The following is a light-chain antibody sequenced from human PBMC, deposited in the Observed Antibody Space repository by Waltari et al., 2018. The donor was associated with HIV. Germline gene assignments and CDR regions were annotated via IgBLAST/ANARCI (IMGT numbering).Light chain of an antibody. J-gene: IGKJ3*01. CDR3: QKYSSAPFT. V-gene: IGKV1-27*01. CDR1: QGISNY. CDR2: STS. Sequence: DIQMTQSPSSLSASVGDRVTITCRASQGISNYLAWYQPKPWKVPKLLIYSTSTLQYGVPSRFSGSGSGTDFTLTISSLQPEDVATYYCQKYSSAPFTFGPGTKVDIK.